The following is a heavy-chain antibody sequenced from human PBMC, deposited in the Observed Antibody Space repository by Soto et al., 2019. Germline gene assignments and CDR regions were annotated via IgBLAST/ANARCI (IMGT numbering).Heavy chain of an antibody. CDR2: ISYDGTNK. V-gene: IGHV3-30-3*01. CDR1: GFTFSTYA. J-gene: IGHJ3*02. CDR3: SRVWFWSEVYDACDM. D-gene: IGHD3-10*01. Sequence: QVQLVESGGGVVQPGRSLRLSCAASGFTFSTYAMHWVRQAPGKGLEWVAVISYDGTNKYYVDSVKGRFTISRDNSKNTLYVQMNSLRADDTAVYYCSRVWFWSEVYDACDMWGLGTMVTVSS.